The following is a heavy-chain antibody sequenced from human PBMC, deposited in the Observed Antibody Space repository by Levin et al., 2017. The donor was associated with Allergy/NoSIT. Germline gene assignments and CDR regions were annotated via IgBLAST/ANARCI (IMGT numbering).Heavy chain of an antibody. Sequence: PGGSLRLSCAASEFSFSSYAMSWVRQAPGKGLEWVSGISVSGGSTYYADSVKGRFTISRDNSKSTLHMQMNSLRVEDTAVYYCAKGIGTGDYWGQGTLVTVSS. CDR2: ISVSGGST. J-gene: IGHJ4*02. V-gene: IGHV3-23*01. CDR3: AKGIGTGDY. D-gene: IGHD1-7*01. CDR1: EFSFSSYA.